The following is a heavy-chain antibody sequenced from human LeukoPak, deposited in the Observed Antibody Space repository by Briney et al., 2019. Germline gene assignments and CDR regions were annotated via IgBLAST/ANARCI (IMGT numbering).Heavy chain of an antibody. D-gene: IGHD3-10*01. Sequence: ESGGGLVKPGGSLRLSCAASGFIFSDYYMSWIRQAPGKGLEWVSYISNSGSTIKYADSGKGRFTISRDNAKNSLYLQMNSLRAEDTAVYYCARDLQSSGSGSGYLNWGQGTLVTVSS. V-gene: IGHV3-11*01. CDR2: ISNSGSTI. CDR1: GFIFSDYY. J-gene: IGHJ4*02. CDR3: ARDLQSSGSGSGYLN.